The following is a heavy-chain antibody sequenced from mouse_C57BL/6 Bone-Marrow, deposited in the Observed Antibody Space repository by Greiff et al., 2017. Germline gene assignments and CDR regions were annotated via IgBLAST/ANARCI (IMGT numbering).Heavy chain of an antibody. J-gene: IGHJ1*03. V-gene: IGHV1-59*01. D-gene: IGHD2-3*01. CDR2: IDPSDSYT. Sequence: VQLQQPGAELVRPGTSVKLSCKASGYTFTSYWMHWVKQRPGQGLEWIGVIDPSDSYTNYNQKFKGKATLTVDTSSSTAYMQLSSLTSEDSAVYYCASIDGYYWYFDVWGTGTTVTVSS. CDR3: ASIDGYYWYFDV. CDR1: GYTFTSYW.